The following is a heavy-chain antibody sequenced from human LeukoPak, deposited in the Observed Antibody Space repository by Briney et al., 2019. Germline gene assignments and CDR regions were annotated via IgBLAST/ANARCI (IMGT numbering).Heavy chain of an antibody. CDR1: GGSISTYY. Sequence: SETLSLTCTVSGGSISTYYWGCIRQPPGKGLEYIGYMYHSGSANYHPSLQSRVTISLHMSKNQSSLKLSSVTAADTAMYYCARRDGAYNYSYYFAYWGQGTLVTVSS. CDR2: MYHSGSA. D-gene: IGHD3-22*01. J-gene: IGHJ4*02. CDR3: ARRDGAYNYSYYFAY. V-gene: IGHV4-59*01.